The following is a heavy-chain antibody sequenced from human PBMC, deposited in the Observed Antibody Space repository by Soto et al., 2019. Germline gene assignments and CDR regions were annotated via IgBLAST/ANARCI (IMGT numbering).Heavy chain of an antibody. CDR1: GFTFSSYA. V-gene: IGHV3-30-3*01. D-gene: IGHD3-22*01. CDR2: ISYDGSNK. CDR3: ARGDGHYASYYYYGMDV. Sequence: QVQLVESGGGVVQPGRSLRLSCAASGFTFSSYAMHWVRQAPGKGLEWVAVISYDGSNKYYADSVKGRFTISRDNSKNTLYLQMNSLRAEDTAVYYCARGDGHYASYYYYGMDVWGQGTTVTVSS. J-gene: IGHJ6*02.